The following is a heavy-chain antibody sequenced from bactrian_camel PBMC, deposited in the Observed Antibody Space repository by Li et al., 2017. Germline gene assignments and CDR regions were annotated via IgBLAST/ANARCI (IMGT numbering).Heavy chain of an antibody. CDR1: ESTYRSIC. CDR2: ISTDGGST. D-gene: IGHD3*01. J-gene: IGHJ4*01. V-gene: IGHV3S54*01. Sequence: HVQLVESGGGSVQAGGSLTLSCTASESTYRSICMGWFRQAPGKEREAVASISTDGGSTDYAGSVGGRFTISRDNAKNTLYLQLNNLKSEDTALYYCTQAFSVLPTDWGQGTQVTV. CDR3: TQAFSVLPTD.